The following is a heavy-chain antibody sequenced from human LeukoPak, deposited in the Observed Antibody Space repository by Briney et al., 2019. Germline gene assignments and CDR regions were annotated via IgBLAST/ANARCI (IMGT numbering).Heavy chain of an antibody. D-gene: IGHD5-24*01. J-gene: IGHJ1*01. CDR2: IVPVFKTA. CDR3: VRDGDGFEYFRY. CDR1: GGTFSQYV. Sequence: SVKVSCKASGGTFSQYVVSWVRQAPGQGLEWMGGIVPVFKTAQYAEKFQGRVTIIADESTRTGYLELSGLTSEDTAMYYCVRDGDGFEYFRYWGQGTQVTVSS. V-gene: IGHV1-69*13.